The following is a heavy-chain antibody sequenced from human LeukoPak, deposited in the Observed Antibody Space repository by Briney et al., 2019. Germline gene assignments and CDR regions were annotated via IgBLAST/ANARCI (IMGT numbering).Heavy chain of an antibody. J-gene: IGHJ4*02. CDR2: IWYDGSNK. CDR3: ATARGPDPGYSSGWGDFDY. CDR1: GFTFSSYG. Sequence: GGSLRLSCAASGFTFSSYGMHWVHQAPGKGLEWVAVIWYDGSNKYYADSVKGRFTISRDNSKNTLYLQMNSLRAEDTAVYYCATARGPDPGYSSGWGDFDYWGQGTLVTVSS. D-gene: IGHD6-19*01. V-gene: IGHV3-33*01.